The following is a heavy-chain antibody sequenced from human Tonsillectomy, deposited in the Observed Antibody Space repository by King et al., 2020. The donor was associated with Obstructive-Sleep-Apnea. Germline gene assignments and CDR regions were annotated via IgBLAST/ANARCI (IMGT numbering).Heavy chain of an antibody. D-gene: IGHD3-10*01. CDR3: AKDKRTSGSLYFYGVDV. CDR2: ISWNSGSI. J-gene: IGHJ6*02. CDR1: GFTFDDYA. V-gene: IGHV3-9*01. Sequence: QLVQSGGGLVQPGRSLRLSCAASGFTFDDYAMHWVRLAPGKGLEWVSGISWNSGSICYADSVKGRFTISRDNAKNSLYLQMNSLRAEDTALYYCAKDKRTSGSLYFYGVDVWGQGTTVTVSS.